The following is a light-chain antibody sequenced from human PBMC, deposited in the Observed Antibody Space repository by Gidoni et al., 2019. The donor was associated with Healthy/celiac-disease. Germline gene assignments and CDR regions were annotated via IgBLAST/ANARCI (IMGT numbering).Light chain of an antibody. Sequence: DIQITQSPSSLSVSVGDRVTITCQASQDISNYLNWYQQKPGKAPKLLIYDASNLETGVPSRFGGSGSGTDFTFTISSQQPEDIATYYCQQYDNLPYTFGQGTKLEIK. J-gene: IGKJ2*01. V-gene: IGKV1-33*01. CDR2: DAS. CDR3: QQYDNLPYT. CDR1: QDISNY.